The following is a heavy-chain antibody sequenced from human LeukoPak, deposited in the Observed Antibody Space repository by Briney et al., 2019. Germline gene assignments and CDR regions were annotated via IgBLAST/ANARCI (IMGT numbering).Heavy chain of an antibody. Sequence: QAGGSLRLSCAASGFTFSTHNMNWVRQAPGKGLEWVSYISSDSSPIYYADSVKGRFTVSRDNAKNSLYLQMSSLRAEDTAVYYCARDTTGGIDYWGQGILVTVSS. V-gene: IGHV3-48*01. CDR3: ARDTTGGIDY. D-gene: IGHD4-11*01. J-gene: IGHJ4*02. CDR1: GFTFSTHN. CDR2: ISSDSSPI.